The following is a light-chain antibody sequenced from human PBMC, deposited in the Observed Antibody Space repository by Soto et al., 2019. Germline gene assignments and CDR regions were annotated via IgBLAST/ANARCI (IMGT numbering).Light chain of an antibody. V-gene: IGLV2-23*01. Sequence: QSALTQPASVSGSPGQSITISCTGTSSDVGSYNLVSWYQQYPGKAPKLMIHEGSKRPSGVSNRFSGSKSDNTASLTISGLQAEDEADYYCCSYAGTTTYVFGTGTKVTVL. J-gene: IGLJ1*01. CDR2: EGS. CDR3: CSYAGTTTYV. CDR1: SSDVGSYNL.